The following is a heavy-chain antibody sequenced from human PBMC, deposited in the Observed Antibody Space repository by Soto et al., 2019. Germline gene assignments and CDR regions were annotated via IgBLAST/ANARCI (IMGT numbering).Heavy chain of an antibody. CDR1: GDSVSSDSAA. Sequence: PSQTLSLTCAISGDSVSSDSAAWNWIRQSPSRGLEWLGRTFYRSKWYYDYAISVKSRITINPDTTKNHFSLQLNSVTPEDTAVYYCARDSSSTGWYFDYWGQGTLVTVSS. CDR2: TFYRSKWYY. V-gene: IGHV6-1*01. CDR3: ARDSSSTGWYFDY. D-gene: IGHD6-19*01. J-gene: IGHJ4*02.